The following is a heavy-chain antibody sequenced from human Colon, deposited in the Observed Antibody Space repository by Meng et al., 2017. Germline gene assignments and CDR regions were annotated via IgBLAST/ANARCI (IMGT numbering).Heavy chain of an antibody. D-gene: IGHD1-14*01. CDR2: ISSSSSYI. Sequence: GGSLRLSCAASGFTFSNYNMHWVRQAPGKGLEWVSSISSSSSYIYYADSVKGRFTISRDNAKNSLYLQMNSLRAEDTAVYYCARERRYRNYFDYWGQGTLVTVSS. CDR3: ARERRYRNYFDY. CDR1: GFTFSNYN. J-gene: IGHJ4*02. V-gene: IGHV3-21*01.